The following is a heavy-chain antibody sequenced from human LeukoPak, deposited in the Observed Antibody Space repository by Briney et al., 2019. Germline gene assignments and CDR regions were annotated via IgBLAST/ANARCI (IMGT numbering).Heavy chain of an antibody. D-gene: IGHD2-2*01. CDR3: AKDVVNCGSTSCYFYYYMDV. V-gene: IGHV3-30*02. J-gene: IGHJ6*03. CDR1: GFTFSTYG. Sequence: GGSLRLSCAASGFTFSTYGMHWVRQAPAKGLEGVAFLRYDGSNKYYADSVKGRFTISRDNSKNTLYLQMNSLRAEDTAVYYCAKDVVNCGSTSCYFYYYMDVWGKGTTVTVSS. CDR2: LRYDGSNK.